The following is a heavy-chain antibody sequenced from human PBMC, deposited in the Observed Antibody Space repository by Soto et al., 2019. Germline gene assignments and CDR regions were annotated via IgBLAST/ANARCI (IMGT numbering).Heavy chain of an antibody. J-gene: IGHJ4*02. V-gene: IGHV3-33*01. Sequence: GGSLRLSCAASGFTFSSYGMHWVRQAPGKGLEWVAVIWYDGSNKYYADSVKGRFTISRDNSKNTLYLQMNSLRAEDTAVYYCARETSGIAARIPFDYWGQGTLVTVSS. D-gene: IGHD6-6*01. CDR2: IWYDGSNK. CDR1: GFTFSSYG. CDR3: ARETSGIAARIPFDY.